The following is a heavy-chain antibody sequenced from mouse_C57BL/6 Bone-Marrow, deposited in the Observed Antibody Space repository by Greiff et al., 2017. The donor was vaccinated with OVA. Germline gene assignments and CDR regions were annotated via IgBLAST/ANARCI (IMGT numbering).Heavy chain of an antibody. V-gene: IGHV3-5*01. CDR2: IYYSGTI. J-gene: IGHJ1*03. CDR1: GISITTGNYR. D-gene: IGHD2-4*01. CDR3: AREGDDDVWYFDV. Sequence: VQLKQSGPGLVKPSQTVFLTCTVTGISITTGNYRWSWIRQFPGNKLEWIGYIYYSGTITYNTSLTSRTTITSDTPKNQFFLEMNSLTAEDTATYYCAREGDDDVWYFDVWGTGTTVTVSS.